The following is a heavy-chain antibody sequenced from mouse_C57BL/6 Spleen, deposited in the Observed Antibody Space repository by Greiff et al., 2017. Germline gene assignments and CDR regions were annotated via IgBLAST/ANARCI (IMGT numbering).Heavy chain of an antibody. CDR1: GYTFTSYW. CDR2: IDPSDSYT. J-gene: IGHJ1*03. V-gene: IGHV1-50*01. D-gene: IGHD1-1*01. CDR3: ARTPYYDGSSYWYFDV. Sequence: QVQLQQPGAELVKPGASVKLSCKASGYTFTSYWMQWVKQRPGQGLEWIGEIDPSDSYTNYNQKFKGKATLTVDTSSSTAYMQLSSLTSEDSAVYYCARTPYYDGSSYWYFDVWGTGTTVTVSS.